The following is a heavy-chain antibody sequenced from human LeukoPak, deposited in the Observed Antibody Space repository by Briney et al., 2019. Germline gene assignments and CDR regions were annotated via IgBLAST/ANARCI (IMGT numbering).Heavy chain of an antibody. D-gene: IGHD2-15*01. V-gene: IGHV1-18*01. Sequence: ASVKVSCKASGYTFTSYGISWVRQAPGQGLEWMGWISAYNGNTNYAQKLQGRVTMTTDTSTSTAYMELRSLRSDDTAVYYCARTGYCSGGSCLTSYYYYYYMDVWGKGTTVIVSS. CDR3: ARTGYCSGGSCLTSYYYYYYMDV. CDR1: GYTFTSYG. CDR2: ISAYNGNT. J-gene: IGHJ6*03.